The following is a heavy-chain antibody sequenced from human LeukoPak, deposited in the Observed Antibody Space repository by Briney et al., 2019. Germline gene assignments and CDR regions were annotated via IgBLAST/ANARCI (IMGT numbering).Heavy chain of an antibody. Sequence: PSETLSLTCVVSGSSITSGYYWSWIRQPPGKGLEWIGYIYYSGSTNYNPSLKSRVTISVDTSKNQFSLKLSSVTAADTAVYYCASQIPAADMGSFDPWGQGTLVTVSS. D-gene: IGHD2-2*01. V-gene: IGHV4-61*01. CDR1: GSSITSGYY. CDR3: ASQIPAADMGSFDP. J-gene: IGHJ5*02. CDR2: IYYSGST.